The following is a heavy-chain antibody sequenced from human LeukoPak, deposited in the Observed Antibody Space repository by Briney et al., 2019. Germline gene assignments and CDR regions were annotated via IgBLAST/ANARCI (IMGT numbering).Heavy chain of an antibody. Sequence: GGSLRLSCAASGFTVNTYAMSWVRQAPGKGLEWVSAISGSGGSTYYADSVKGRFTISRDNSKNTLYLQMNSLRAEDTAVYYCAKDRGIISDYWGQGILVTVSS. CDR2: ISGSGGST. CDR1: GFTVNTYA. CDR3: AKDRGIISDY. V-gene: IGHV3-23*01. J-gene: IGHJ4*02. D-gene: IGHD3-10*01.